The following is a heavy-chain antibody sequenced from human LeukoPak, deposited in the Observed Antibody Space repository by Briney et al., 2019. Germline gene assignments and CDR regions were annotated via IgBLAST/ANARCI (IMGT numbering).Heavy chain of an antibody. CDR2: IYYSGST. CDR1: GGSISSSSYY. CDR3: ASIPIHDLLTGYYPTGDY. V-gene: IGHV4-39*01. J-gene: IGHJ4*02. Sequence: SETLSLTCTVSGGSISSSSYYWSWIRQPPGKGLEWIGSIYYSGSTYYNPSLKSRVTISVDTSKNQFSLKLSSVTAADTAVYYCASIPIHDLLTGYYPTGDYWGQGTPLTVPS. D-gene: IGHD3-9*01.